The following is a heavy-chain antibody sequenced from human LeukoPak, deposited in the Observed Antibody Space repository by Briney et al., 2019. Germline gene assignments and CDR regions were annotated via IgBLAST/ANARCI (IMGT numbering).Heavy chain of an antibody. CDR3: ARDPTSGSFRNWFDP. CDR2: IWYDGSNK. V-gene: IGHV3-33*01. Sequence: GGSLRLSCSASVFTFSNYGMHWVRQAPGKGLEWVAVIWYDGSNKNYADSVKGRFTISRDNSNNTVFLQMDSLRAEDTAVYYCARDPTSGSFRNWFDPWGQGTLVTVSS. D-gene: IGHD3-10*01. CDR1: VFTFSNYG. J-gene: IGHJ5*02.